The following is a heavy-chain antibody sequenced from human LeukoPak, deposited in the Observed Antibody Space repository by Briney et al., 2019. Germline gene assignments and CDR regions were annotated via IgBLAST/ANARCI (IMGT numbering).Heavy chain of an antibody. CDR3: ARDFTIFGVPTGFDP. V-gene: IGHV1-69*13. J-gene: IGHJ5*02. D-gene: IGHD3-3*01. Sequence: VKVSCKASGGTFSSYAISWVRQAPGQGLEWMGGIIPIFGTANYAQKFQGRVTITTDESTSTAYMELSSLRSEDTAVYYCARDFTIFGVPTGFDPWGQGTLVTVSS. CDR2: IIPIFGTA. CDR1: GGTFSSYA.